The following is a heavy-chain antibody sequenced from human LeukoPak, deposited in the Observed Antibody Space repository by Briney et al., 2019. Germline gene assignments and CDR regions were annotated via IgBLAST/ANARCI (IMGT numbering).Heavy chain of an antibody. J-gene: IGHJ6*02. CDR1: GGSISSYY. Sequence: SETLSLTCTVSGGSISSYYWSWIRQPPGKGLEWIGYIYYSGSTNYNPSLKSRVTISVDTSKNQFSLKLSSVTAADTAVYYCARDRERYFDWLPTFDYYGMDVWGQGTTVTISS. D-gene: IGHD3-9*01. CDR2: IYYSGST. CDR3: ARDRERYFDWLPTFDYYGMDV. V-gene: IGHV4-59*01.